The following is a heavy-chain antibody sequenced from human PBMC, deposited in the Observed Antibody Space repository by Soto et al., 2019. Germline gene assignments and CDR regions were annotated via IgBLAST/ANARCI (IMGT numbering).Heavy chain of an antibody. Sequence: GASVKVSCKASGGTFSSYAISWVRQAPGQGLEWMGGIIPIFGTANYAQKFQGRVTITVDESTSTAYMELSSLRSEDTAVYYCARDQTTVTTGSAFDIWGQGTMVTVSS. CDR3: ARDQTTVTTGSAFDI. D-gene: IGHD4-17*01. V-gene: IGHV1-69*13. CDR2: IIPIFGTA. J-gene: IGHJ3*02. CDR1: GGTFSSYA.